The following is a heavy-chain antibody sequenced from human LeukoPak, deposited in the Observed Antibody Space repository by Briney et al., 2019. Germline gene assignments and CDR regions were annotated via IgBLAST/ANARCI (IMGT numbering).Heavy chain of an antibody. CDR1: GGSFSGYY. CDR3: ARGFIGFISRDDAFDI. Sequence: SETLSLTCAVYGGSFSGYYWSWIRQPPGKGLEWIGEINHGGSTNYNPSLKSRVTISVDTSKNQFSLKLSSVTAADTAVYYCARGFIGFISRDDAFDIWGQGTMVTVSS. CDR2: INHGGST. V-gene: IGHV4-34*01. J-gene: IGHJ3*02. D-gene: IGHD3-16*02.